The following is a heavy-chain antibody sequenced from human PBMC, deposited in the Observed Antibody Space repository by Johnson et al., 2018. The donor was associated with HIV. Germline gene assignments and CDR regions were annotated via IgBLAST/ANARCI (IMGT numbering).Heavy chain of an antibody. J-gene: IGHJ3*02. V-gene: IGHV3-66*02. CDR1: GFTVSSNY. CDR2: VYSVGTT. Sequence: VQLVESGGGLVQPVGSLRLPCAAAGFTVSSNYLSWVRQAPWKGLVSVLVVYSVGTTHYADPVKGRPTMSRDNSKNTLYLQMNSLRSEDTAVYYCTRRSPYDALDIWSQGTMVTVST. CDR3: TRRSPYDALDI.